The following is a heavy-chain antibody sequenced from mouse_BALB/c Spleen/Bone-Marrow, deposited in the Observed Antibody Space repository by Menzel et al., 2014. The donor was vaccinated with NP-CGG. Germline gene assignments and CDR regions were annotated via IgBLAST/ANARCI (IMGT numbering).Heavy chain of an antibody. D-gene: IGHD2-1*01. V-gene: IGHV1-63*02. CDR1: GYTFTNYW. CDR2: IYPGGGYT. CDR3: ARSGNYDPLYAMDY. Sequence: VQLQESGAELVRPGTSVKMSCKAAGYTFTNYWIGWVIQRPGHGLEWIGDIYPGGGYTNYNEKSKGKATLTADTSSSTAYMHLSSLTSEDSAIYYCARSGNYDPLYAMDYWGQGTSVTVSS. J-gene: IGHJ4*01.